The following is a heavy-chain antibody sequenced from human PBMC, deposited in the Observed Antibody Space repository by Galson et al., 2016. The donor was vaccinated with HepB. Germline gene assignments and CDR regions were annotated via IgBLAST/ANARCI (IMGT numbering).Heavy chain of an antibody. CDR3: ARGRYSSGYYFEY. CDR2: ILYDGSNM. D-gene: IGHD6-19*01. CDR1: GFTFNIYS. V-gene: IGHV3-30*04. J-gene: IGHJ4*02. Sequence: SLRLSCAASGFTFNIYSLHWVRQAPGKGLEWVAVILYDGSNMYYTDSVKGRFTISRDNSKNTLYLEMNSLRAEDTAVYYCARGRYSSGYYFEYWGQGTLVTVSS.